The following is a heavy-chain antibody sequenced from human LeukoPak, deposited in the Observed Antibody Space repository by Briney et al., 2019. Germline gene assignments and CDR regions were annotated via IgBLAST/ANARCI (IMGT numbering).Heavy chain of an antibody. J-gene: IGHJ4*02. CDR3: ARDQDYFDY. V-gene: IGHV1-18*01. CDR1: GYRFSSYG. Sequence: GASVKVSCKASGYRFSSYGFTWVRQAPGQGLEWMGWISAYNGNTNYAQKLQGRVTMTTDTSTSTAYMELRSLRSDDTAVYYCARDQDYFDYWGQGTLVTVSS. CDR2: ISAYNGNT.